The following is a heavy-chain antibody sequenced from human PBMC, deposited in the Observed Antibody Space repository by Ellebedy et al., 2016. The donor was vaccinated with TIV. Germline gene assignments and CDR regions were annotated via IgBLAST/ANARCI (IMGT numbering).Heavy chain of an antibody. CDR3: ARDTHSSGWPRGWFDP. D-gene: IGHD6-19*01. CDR1: RYTFTSYA. CDR2: INAGNGNT. V-gene: IGHV1-3*01. Sequence: ASVKVSXKASRYTFTSYATHWVRQAPGQRLEWMGWINAGNGNTKYSQKFQGRVTITRDTSASTAYMELSSLRSEDTAVYYCARDTHSSGWPRGWFDPWGQGTLVTVSS. J-gene: IGHJ5*02.